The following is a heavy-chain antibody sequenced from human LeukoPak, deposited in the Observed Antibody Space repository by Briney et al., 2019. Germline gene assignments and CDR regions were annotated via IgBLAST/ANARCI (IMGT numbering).Heavy chain of an antibody. D-gene: IGHD3-22*01. J-gene: IGHJ5*02. V-gene: IGHV4-61*02. CDR1: GCSISSGSYY. CDR3: ARAEGGYYDSSGDYWFDP. Sequence: SETLCLTCTVSGCSISSGSYYWSWIRQPAGKGLEWIGRIYTSGSTNYNPSLKSRVTISVDTSKNQFSLKLSSVTAADTAVYYCARAEGGYYDSSGDYWFDPWGQGTLVTVSS. CDR2: IYTSGST.